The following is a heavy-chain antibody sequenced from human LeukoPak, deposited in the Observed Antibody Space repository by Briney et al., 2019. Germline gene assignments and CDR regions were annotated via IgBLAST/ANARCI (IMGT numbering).Heavy chain of an antibody. J-gene: IGHJ4*02. CDR2: INPNSGGT. D-gene: IGHD2-2*01. V-gene: IGHV1-2*02. CDR3: VRVGGSYANYFDY. Sequence: ASVKVSCKASGYTFTGYYMHWVRQAPGQGLEWMGWINPNSGGTNYAQKLQGRVTMTRDTATSTACMELSRLRSDDTAVYYCVRVGGSYANYFDYWGQGALVTVSS. CDR1: GYTFTGYY.